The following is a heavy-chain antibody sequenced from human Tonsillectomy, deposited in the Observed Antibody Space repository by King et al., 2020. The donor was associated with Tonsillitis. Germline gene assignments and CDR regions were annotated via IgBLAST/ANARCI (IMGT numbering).Heavy chain of an antibody. CDR2: IKHDGSDT. J-gene: IGHJ4*02. V-gene: IGHV3-7*01. Sequence: EVQLVESGGGLVQPGGSLRLSCAASDLTFSTYWMSWIRQAPGKGLEWVANIKHDGSDTTYVDSVKGRFTVSRDNAKNSLYLEMNRLRAEDTALYYCARNPAWGALDSWGQGGLVTVSS. CDR3: ARNPAWGALDS. D-gene: IGHD7-27*01. CDR1: DLTFSTYW.